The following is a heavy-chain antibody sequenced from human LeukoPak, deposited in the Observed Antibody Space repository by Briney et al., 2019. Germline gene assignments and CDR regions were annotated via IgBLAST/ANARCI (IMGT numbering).Heavy chain of an antibody. Sequence: GRSLRLSCAVSGFTVEDYAMHWVRQAPGKGLEWVSGISWNSGSIGYADSVKGRFTISRDNAKNSLYLQMNSLRAEDTALYYCAKDSRQQLAEGHFDYWGQGTLVTVSS. V-gene: IGHV3-9*01. CDR1: GFTVEDYA. D-gene: IGHD6-13*01. J-gene: IGHJ4*02. CDR2: ISWNSGSI. CDR3: AKDSRQQLAEGHFDY.